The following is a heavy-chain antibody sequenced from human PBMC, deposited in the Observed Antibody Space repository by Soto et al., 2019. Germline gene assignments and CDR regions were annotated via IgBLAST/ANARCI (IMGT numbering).Heavy chain of an antibody. Sequence: QVQLVQSGAEVKKPAASVKVSCKASGYTFTSYGISWVRQAPGQGLEWMGWISAYNGNTNYAQKLQGRVTMTTDTPTSTAGMELRRLRSDTTAGYDGERGGGVVVHAVGWFDPWGQGTLVTVSS. CDR1: GYTFTSYG. J-gene: IGHJ5*02. V-gene: IGHV1-18*01. D-gene: IGHD2-8*02. CDR3: ERGGGVVVHAVGWFDP. CDR2: ISAYNGNT.